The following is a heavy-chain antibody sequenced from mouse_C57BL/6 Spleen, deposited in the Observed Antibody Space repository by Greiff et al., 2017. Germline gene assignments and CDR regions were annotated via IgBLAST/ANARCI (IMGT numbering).Heavy chain of an antibody. Sequence: QVQLKQPGAELVMPGASVKLSCKASGYTFTSYWMHWVKQRPGQGLEWIGEIDPSDSYTNYTQKFTGQSTLTVDKSSSTAYMQLSSLTSEDSAVYYCARLDYSNDLDYWGQGTTLTVSS. D-gene: IGHD2-5*01. J-gene: IGHJ2*01. V-gene: IGHV1-69*01. CDR3: ARLDYSNDLDY. CDR2: IDPSDSYT. CDR1: GYTFTSYW.